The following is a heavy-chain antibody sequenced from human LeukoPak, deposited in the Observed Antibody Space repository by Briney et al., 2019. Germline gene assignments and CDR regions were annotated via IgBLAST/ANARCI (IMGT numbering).Heavy chain of an antibody. J-gene: IGHJ4*02. Sequence: GGSRRLSCAASGFTFDDSAMNWVRQAPGKGLEWVSGISWNSGSIGYADSVKGRFTISRDNAKHSLYLLMNSLRAEDTTLYYCAKFSQLELTVGYFDYWGQGTLVTVSS. V-gene: IGHV3-9*01. CDR3: AKFSQLELTVGYFDY. CDR1: GFTFDDSA. CDR2: ISWNSGSI. D-gene: IGHD1-7*01.